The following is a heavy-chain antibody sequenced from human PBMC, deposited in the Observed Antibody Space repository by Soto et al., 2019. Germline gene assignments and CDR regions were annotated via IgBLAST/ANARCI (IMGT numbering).Heavy chain of an antibody. CDR1: GFTFSSYA. J-gene: IGHJ3*02. Sequence: GGSLRLSCVASGFTFSSYAMSWACQAPGKGLEWVSILSGRGGSTDYADSVKGRFSISRDNSNNTLYLQMNSLTVEDTAVYYCAKDNGLQLRGDAFDIWGQGTMVTVS. V-gene: IGHV3-23*01. CDR3: AKDNGLQLRGDAFDI. CDR2: LSGRGGST. D-gene: IGHD5-12*01.